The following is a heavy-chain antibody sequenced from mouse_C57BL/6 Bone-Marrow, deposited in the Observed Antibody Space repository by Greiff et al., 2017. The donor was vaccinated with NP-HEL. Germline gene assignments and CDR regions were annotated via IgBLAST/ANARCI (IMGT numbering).Heavy chain of an antibody. CDR1: GFTFSNYW. Sequence: EVQWVESGGGLVQPGGSMKLSCVASGFTFSNYWMNWVRQSPEKGLEWVAQIRLKSDNYATHYAESVKGRFTISRDDSKSSVYLQMNNLRAEDTGIYYCTDYYGSSPYYAMDYWGQGTSVTVSS. CDR2: IRLKSDNYAT. D-gene: IGHD1-1*01. V-gene: IGHV6-3*01. J-gene: IGHJ4*01. CDR3: TDYYGSSPYYAMDY.